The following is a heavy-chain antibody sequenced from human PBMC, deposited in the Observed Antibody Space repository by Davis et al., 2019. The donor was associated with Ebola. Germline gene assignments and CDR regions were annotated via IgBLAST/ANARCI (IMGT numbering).Heavy chain of an antibody. D-gene: IGHD4-17*01. CDR2: FYHGGST. V-gene: IGHV4-59*08. CDR1: GGSVTSHY. J-gene: IGHJ4*01. CDR3: AGHDFGDVGPAY. Sequence: SETLSLTCTVSGGSVTSHYWSWIRQPPGKGLEWMGYFYHGGSTIYNRSFKSRISISVDTSKNQFSLKLRSVTAADTAVYYCAGHDFGDVGPAYWGHGTLVTVSS.